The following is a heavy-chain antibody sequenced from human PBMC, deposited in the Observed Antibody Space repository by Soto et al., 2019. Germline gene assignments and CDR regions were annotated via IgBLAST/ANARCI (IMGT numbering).Heavy chain of an antibody. CDR1: GYSISSSNW. D-gene: IGHD5-18*01. CDR3: ARGYSYGRDAFDI. J-gene: IGHJ3*02. Sequence: SETLSLTCAVSGYSISSSNWWGWIRQPPGKGLEWIGYIYYSGSTYYNPSLKSRVTMSVDTSKNQFSLKLSSVTAVDTAVYYCARGYSYGRDAFDIWGQGTMVTVSS. V-gene: IGHV4-28*03. CDR2: IYYSGST.